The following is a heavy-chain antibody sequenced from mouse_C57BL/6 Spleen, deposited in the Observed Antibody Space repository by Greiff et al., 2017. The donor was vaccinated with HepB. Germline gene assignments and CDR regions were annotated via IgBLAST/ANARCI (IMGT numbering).Heavy chain of an antibody. CDR3: ANHYGNYDGMDY. V-gene: IGHV2-5*01. CDR2: IWRGGST. D-gene: IGHD2-1*01. Sequence: VQLQQSGPGLVQPSQSLSITCTVSGFSLTSYGVHWVRQSPGKGLEWLGVIWRGGSTDDNAAFMSRLSITKDNSKSQVFFKMNSLQADDTAVYYCANHYGNYDGMDYWGQGTSVTVSS. J-gene: IGHJ4*01. CDR1: GFSLTSYG.